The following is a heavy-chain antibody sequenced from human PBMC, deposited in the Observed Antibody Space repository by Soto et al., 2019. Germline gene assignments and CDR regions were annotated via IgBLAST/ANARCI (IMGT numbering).Heavy chain of an antibody. CDR1: GGSISSYY. V-gene: IGHV4-59*01. CDR3: ARVGGGNIVVVPAAIDYYYYMDV. CDR2: IYYSGST. Sequence: SETLSLTCTVSGGSISSYYWSWIRQPPGKGLEWIGYIYYSGSTNYNPSLKSRVTISVDTSKNQFSLKLSSVTAADTAVYYCARVGGGNIVVVPAAIDYYYYMDVWGKGTTVTVSS. J-gene: IGHJ6*03. D-gene: IGHD2-2*01.